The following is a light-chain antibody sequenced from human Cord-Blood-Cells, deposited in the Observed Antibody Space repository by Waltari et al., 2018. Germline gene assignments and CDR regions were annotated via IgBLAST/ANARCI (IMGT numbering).Light chain of an antibody. CDR1: SSHVGGYNY. V-gene: IGLV2-14*01. CDR3: SSYTSSSTWV. J-gene: IGLJ3*02. Sequence: QSALTRPASVSGSPGQSITLPCTGTSSHVGGYNYVSWYQQHPGQAPKLLIYDVSNRPSGVSNRFSGSKSGNTASLTISGLQAEDEADYYCSSYTSSSTWVFGGGTKLTVL. CDR2: DVS.